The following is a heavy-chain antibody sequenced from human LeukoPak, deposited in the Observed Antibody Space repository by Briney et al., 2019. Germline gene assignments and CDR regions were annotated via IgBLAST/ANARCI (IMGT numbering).Heavy chain of an antibody. D-gene: IGHD2-21*02. CDR3: TSWGDTTAEYFQR. CDR1: GLTLSNVW. Sequence: GGSLRLSCAVSGLTLSNVWMNWVRQAPGKGLEWVAHINPDGRDTYYVDSVKGRFTISRDNAQNSMYLQMNSLRVEDTAVYYCTSWGDTTAEYFQRWGQGTLVTVSS. J-gene: IGHJ1*01. V-gene: IGHV3-7*01. CDR2: INPDGRDT.